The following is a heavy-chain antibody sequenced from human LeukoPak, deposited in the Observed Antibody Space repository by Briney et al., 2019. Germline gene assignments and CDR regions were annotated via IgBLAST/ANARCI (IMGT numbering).Heavy chain of an antibody. D-gene: IGHD5-24*01. V-gene: IGHV3-48*04. J-gene: IGHJ3*02. CDR1: GFTFSSYS. CDR2: ISSSSSTI. CDR3: AREGRDGYNWRAFDI. Sequence: PGGSLRLSCAASGFTFSSYSMNWVRQAPGKGLEWVSYISSSSSTIYYADSVKGRFTISRDNAKNSLYLQMNSLRAEDTAVYYCAREGRDGYNWRAFDIWGQGTVVTVSS.